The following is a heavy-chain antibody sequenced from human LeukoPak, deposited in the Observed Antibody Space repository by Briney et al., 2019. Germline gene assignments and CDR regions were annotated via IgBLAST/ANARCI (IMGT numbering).Heavy chain of an antibody. CDR3: ARNPYQLQRVGTWFDP. CDR2: IIPILGIA. D-gene: IGHD2-2*01. J-gene: IGHJ5*02. V-gene: IGHV1-69*02. CDR1: GGTFSSYT. Sequence: SVKVSCKASGGTFSSYTISWVRQAPGQGLEWMGRIIPILGIANYAQKFQGRVTITADKSTSTAYMELSSLRSEDTAVYYCARNPYQLQRVGTWFDPWGQGTLVTVSS.